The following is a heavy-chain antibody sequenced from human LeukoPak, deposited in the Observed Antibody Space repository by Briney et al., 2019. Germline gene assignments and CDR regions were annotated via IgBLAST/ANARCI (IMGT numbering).Heavy chain of an antibody. CDR2: INPNSGGT. V-gene: IGHV1-2*02. CDR3: ASGMEGWYFDL. CDR1: GYTFTDYS. D-gene: IGHD3-3*01. Sequence: GASVKVSCKASGYTFTDYSMHWARQAPGQGLEWMGWINPNSGGTNYTQKFQGRVTMTRDTSISTAYMELISLRSDDTAVYYCASGMEGWYFDLWGRGTLVTVSS. J-gene: IGHJ2*01.